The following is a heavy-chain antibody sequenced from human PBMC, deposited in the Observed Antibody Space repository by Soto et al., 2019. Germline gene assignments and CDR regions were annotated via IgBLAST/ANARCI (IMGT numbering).Heavy chain of an antibody. V-gene: IGHV4-59*01. CDR3: ARGKADSSGFDY. CDR2: IYYSGST. D-gene: IGHD3-22*01. J-gene: IGHJ4*02. Sequence: SETLSLTRTVSGGSMSSFYWSWIRLPPGKGLEWIGYIYYSGSTNYNPSLKSRVTISIDTSKNQFSLKLSSVTTADTAVYYCARGKADSSGFDYWGQGTLVTVSS. CDR1: GGSMSSFY.